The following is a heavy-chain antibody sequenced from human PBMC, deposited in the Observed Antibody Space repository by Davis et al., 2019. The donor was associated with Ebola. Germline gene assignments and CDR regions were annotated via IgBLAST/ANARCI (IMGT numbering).Heavy chain of an antibody. Sequence: GSLRLSCAASGFTFSSYWMSWVRQAPGKGLEWIGSIYYSGSTYYNPSLKSRVTISVDTSKNQFSLKLSSVTAADTAVYYCARDVSSYYYDSSGYGVNYYGMDVWGQGTTVTVSS. CDR2: IYYSGST. D-gene: IGHD3-22*01. J-gene: IGHJ6*02. V-gene: IGHV4-39*02. CDR1: GFTFSSYW. CDR3: ARDVSSYYYDSSGYGVNYYGMDV.